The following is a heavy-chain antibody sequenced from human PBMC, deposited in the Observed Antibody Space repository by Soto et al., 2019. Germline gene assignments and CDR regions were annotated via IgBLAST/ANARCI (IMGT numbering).Heavy chain of an antibody. J-gene: IGHJ4*02. D-gene: IGHD3-16*01. V-gene: IGHV3-21*01. CDR3: ARDPPSVFRGVMSTFDY. CDR1: GFTFSSYS. CDR2: ISSSSSYI. Sequence: GSLRLSCAASGFTFSSYSMDWVRQAPGKGLEWVSSISSSSSYIYYADSVKGRFTISRDNAKNSLYLQMNSLRAEDTAVYYCARDPPSVFRGVMSTFDYWGQGT.